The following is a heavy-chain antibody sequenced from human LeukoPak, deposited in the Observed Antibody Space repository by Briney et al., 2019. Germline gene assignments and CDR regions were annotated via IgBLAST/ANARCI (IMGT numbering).Heavy chain of an antibody. Sequence: ASVKVSCKASGYTFTGYYMHWVRQAPGQGLEWMGWINPNSGGTNYAQKFQGRVTMTRDTSISTAYMELSRLRSDDTAVYYCARDSSGRTGDWFDPWGQGTLVTVSS. CDR3: ARDSSGRTGDWFDP. CDR2: INPNSGGT. J-gene: IGHJ5*02. V-gene: IGHV1-2*02. CDR1: GYTFTGYY. D-gene: IGHD6-19*01.